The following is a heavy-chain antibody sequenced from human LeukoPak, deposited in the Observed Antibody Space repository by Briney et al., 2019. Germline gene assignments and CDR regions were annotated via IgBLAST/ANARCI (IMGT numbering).Heavy chain of an antibody. CDR1: GFTFSSYG. CDR3: AKDWYQLLYYYGMDV. Sequence: GGSLRLSCAASGFTFSSYGMHWVRQAPGKGLEWVAVISYDGSNKYYADSVKGRFTISRDNSKNALYLQMNSLRAEDTAVYYCAKDWYQLLYYYGMDVWGQGTTVTVSS. J-gene: IGHJ6*02. CDR2: ISYDGSNK. V-gene: IGHV3-30*18. D-gene: IGHD2-2*01.